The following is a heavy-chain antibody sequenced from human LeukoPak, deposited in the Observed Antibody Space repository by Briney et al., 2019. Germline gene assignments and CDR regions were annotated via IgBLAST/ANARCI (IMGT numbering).Heavy chain of an antibody. Sequence: SETLSLTCTVSGGSISSSSYYWGWIRQPPGKGLEWIGSIYYSGSTYYNPSLKSRVTISVDTSKNQFSLKLSSVTAADTAVYYCARHWKWRHFDYWGQGTLVTVSS. V-gene: IGHV4-39*01. CDR3: ARHWKWRHFDY. CDR2: IYYSGST. CDR1: GGSISSSSYY. J-gene: IGHJ4*02. D-gene: IGHD5-12*01.